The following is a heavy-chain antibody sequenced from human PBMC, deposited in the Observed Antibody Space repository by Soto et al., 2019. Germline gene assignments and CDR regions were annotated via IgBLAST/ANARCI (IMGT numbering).Heavy chain of an antibody. CDR2: FSLSGTT. CDR3: ARGMTPPGAPAWYYFDS. Sequence: SETLSLTCPVSGASMTGTSYWSWIRQPAGKGLEWIGRFSLSGTTNYNPSLRSRVTMSADVSKNQFSLRLTSVTAADTALYYCARGMTPPGAPAWYYFDSWGQGTLVTVSS. D-gene: IGHD2-8*02. J-gene: IGHJ4*02. CDR1: GASMTGTSY. V-gene: IGHV4-4*07.